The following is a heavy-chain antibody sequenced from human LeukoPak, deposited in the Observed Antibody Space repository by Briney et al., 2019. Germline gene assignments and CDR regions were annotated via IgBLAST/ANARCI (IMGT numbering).Heavy chain of an antibody. Sequence: GGSLRLSCAASGFTFDDYGMIWVRQAPGKGLEWVSGISWNGGKTGYADSVWGRFTVSRDDAKNSLFLQMNSLRAEDTALYYCARDYCSGGSCYGGHDYWGQGTLVTVSS. CDR1: GFTFDDYG. V-gene: IGHV3-20*04. CDR3: ARDYCSGGSCYGGHDY. J-gene: IGHJ4*02. D-gene: IGHD2-15*01. CDR2: ISWNGGKT.